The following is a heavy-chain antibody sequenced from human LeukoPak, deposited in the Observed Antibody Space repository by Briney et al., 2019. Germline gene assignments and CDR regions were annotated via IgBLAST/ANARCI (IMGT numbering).Heavy chain of an antibody. V-gene: IGHV1-69*13. Sequence: GASVKVSCKASGGTFSTYAISWVRQAPGQGLEWMGGIIPILGTAKYPQRFQGRVTVTADEITSTAYMELSSLTSEDTAVYYCAISRGYSYGINLDYWGQGTLVTVSS. J-gene: IGHJ4*02. CDR1: GGTFSTYA. CDR3: AISRGYSYGINLDY. D-gene: IGHD5-18*01. CDR2: IIPILGTA.